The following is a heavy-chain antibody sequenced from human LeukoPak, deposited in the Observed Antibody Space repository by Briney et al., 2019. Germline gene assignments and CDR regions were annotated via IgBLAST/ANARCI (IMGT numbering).Heavy chain of an antibody. CDR1: GFTFDDYA. J-gene: IGHJ4*02. D-gene: IGHD5-12*01. CDR2: ISWNSGSI. CDR3: AKAGGYSGYDWRGREPFDY. V-gene: IGHV3-9*01. Sequence: GGSLRLSCAASGFTFDDYAMHWVRQAPGKGLEWVSGISWNSGSIGYADSVKGRFTISRDNAKNSLYLQMNSLRAEDTALYYCAKAGGYSGYDWRGREPFDYWGQGTLVTVSS.